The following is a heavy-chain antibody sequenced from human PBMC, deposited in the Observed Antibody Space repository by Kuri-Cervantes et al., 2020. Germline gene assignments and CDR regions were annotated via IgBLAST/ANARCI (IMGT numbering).Heavy chain of an antibody. CDR2: FDPEDGET. J-gene: IGHJ3*02. V-gene: IGHV1-24*01. CDR3: ATDLKWELDREAFDI. CDR1: GYTLTELS. Sequence: ASVKVSCKVSGYTLTELSMHWVRQAPGKGLEWMGGFDPEDGETICAQKFQGRVTMTEDTSTDTAYMELSSLRSEDTAVYYCATDLKWELDREAFDIWGQGTMVTVSS. D-gene: IGHD1-26*01.